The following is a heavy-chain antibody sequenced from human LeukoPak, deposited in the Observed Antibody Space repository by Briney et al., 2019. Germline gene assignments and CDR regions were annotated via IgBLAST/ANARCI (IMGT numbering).Heavy chain of an antibody. CDR1: GGTFSSYA. CDR2: INAGNGNI. CDR3: ARGYCSSTSCYMDV. Sequence: ASVKVSCKASGGTFSSYAISWVRRASGQGLEWMGWINAGNGNIKYSQKLQGRVTITGDTSASTAYMELSSLRSEDTAVYYCARGYCSSTSCYMDVWGQGTTVT. J-gene: IGHJ6*02. D-gene: IGHD2-2*01. V-gene: IGHV1-3*01.